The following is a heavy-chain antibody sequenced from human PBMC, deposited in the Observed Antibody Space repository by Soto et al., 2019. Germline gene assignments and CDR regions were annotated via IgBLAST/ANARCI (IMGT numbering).Heavy chain of an antibody. V-gene: IGHV3-74*03. CDR1: GFTFTTYW. D-gene: IGHD3-9*01. CDR3: ARDDVLLGY. J-gene: IGHJ4*02. Sequence: EVQLVESGGGLVQPGGSLRLSCAASGFTFTTYWMHWVRQAPGKGLVWVSRINGDGSSTTYADSVKGRFTISRDNAKNRLYLQMNGLRAEDTAVYYCARDDVLLGYWGQGTLVTGSS. CDR2: INGDGSST.